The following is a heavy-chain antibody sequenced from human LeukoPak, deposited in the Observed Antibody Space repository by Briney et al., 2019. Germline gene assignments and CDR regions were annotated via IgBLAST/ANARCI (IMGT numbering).Heavy chain of an antibody. CDR1: GFTVSSNS. Sequence: GGSLRLSCTVSGFTVSSNSMSWVRQAPGKGLEWVSFIYSDNTHYSDSVKGRFTISRDNSKNTLYLQMNSLRAEDTAVYYCARDGPHYYYDSSGYSALDAFDIWGQGTMVTVSS. CDR2: IYSDNT. J-gene: IGHJ3*02. CDR3: ARDGPHYYYDSSGYSALDAFDI. D-gene: IGHD3-22*01. V-gene: IGHV3-53*01.